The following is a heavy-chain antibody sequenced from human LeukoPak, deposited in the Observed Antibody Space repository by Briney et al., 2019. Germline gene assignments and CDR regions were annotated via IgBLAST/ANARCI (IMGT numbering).Heavy chain of an antibody. CDR1: GFPFSSYW. Sequence: GGSLRLSCAASGFPFSSYWMTWVRQAPGKGLEWVANIKQDGSEKYYVDSVKGRFTISRDNAKNSLYLQMNSLRAEDTAVYYCAKGTSYLVVGATSYMDVWGKGTTVTVSS. D-gene: IGHD1-26*01. CDR2: IKQDGSEK. J-gene: IGHJ6*03. V-gene: IGHV3-7*03. CDR3: AKGTSYLVVGATSYMDV.